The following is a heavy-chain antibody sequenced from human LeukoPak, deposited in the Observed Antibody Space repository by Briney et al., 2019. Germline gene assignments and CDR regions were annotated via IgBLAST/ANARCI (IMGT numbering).Heavy chain of an antibody. Sequence: GGSLRLSCAASGFTFSSYSINWVRQAPGKGLEGVSSISTSSSYIYYADSVKGRFTISRDNAKNSLYLQMNSLRAEDTAVYYCARAVAATWDYYYYCMDVWGKGTTVTVSS. D-gene: IGHD6-19*01. CDR1: GFTFSSYS. J-gene: IGHJ6*03. CDR2: ISTSSSYI. V-gene: IGHV3-21*01. CDR3: ARAVAATWDYYYYCMDV.